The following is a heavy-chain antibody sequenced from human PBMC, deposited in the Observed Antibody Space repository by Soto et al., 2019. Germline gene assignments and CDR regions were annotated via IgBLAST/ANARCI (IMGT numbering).Heavy chain of an antibody. J-gene: IGHJ4*02. CDR2: IIPIFGTA. CDR3: DSDPAMVNGDY. D-gene: IGHD5-18*01. CDR1: GGTFSSYA. V-gene: IGHV1-69*06. Sequence: SVKVSCKASGGTFSSYASSWVRQAPGQGLEWMGGIIPIFGTANYAQKFQGRVTITADKSTSTAYMELSSLISEDTAVYYCDSDPAMVNGDYWGQRTLVTGCS.